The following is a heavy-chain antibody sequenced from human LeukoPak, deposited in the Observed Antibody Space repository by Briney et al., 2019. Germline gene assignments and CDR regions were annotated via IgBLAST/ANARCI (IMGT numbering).Heavy chain of an antibody. Sequence: ASVKVSCKASGYTFTDYHMHWVRQAPGQGLEWMGWINPNTGGTNYAQSFQGRVTMTRDTSFSTSYMELSSLFSDDTALYYCARGGHGHTQNDYWGQGTLVTVSS. V-gene: IGHV1-2*02. CDR1: GYTFTDYH. CDR3: ARGGHGHTQNDY. CDR2: INPNTGGT. J-gene: IGHJ4*02. D-gene: IGHD5-24*01.